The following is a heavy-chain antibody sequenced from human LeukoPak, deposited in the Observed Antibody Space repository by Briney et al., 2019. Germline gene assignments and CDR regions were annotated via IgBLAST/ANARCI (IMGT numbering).Heavy chain of an antibody. V-gene: IGHV4-61*05. CDR3: ARVYYSSSYDYWYFDL. J-gene: IGHJ2*01. D-gene: IGHD6-13*01. CDR1: SGSISTSNYY. CDR2: IFYSGST. Sequence: SETLSLTCTVSSGSISTSNYYWGWVRQPPGKALEWIGNIFYSGSTNYNPSLKSRVTISVDTSKNHFSLKLTSVTAADTAFYYCARVYYSSSYDYWYFDLWGRGTLVTVSS.